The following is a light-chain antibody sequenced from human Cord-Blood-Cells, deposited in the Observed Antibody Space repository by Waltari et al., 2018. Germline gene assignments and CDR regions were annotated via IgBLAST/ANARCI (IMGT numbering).Light chain of an antibody. Sequence: EIVLSQSPATLTSSPGHRAPLSRRASQNVSSYLAWDQQKHGKAPRLLIYDASNRATGIPARFSGSGSGTDFTLTISSLEPEDFAVYYCQQRSNWPPSLTFGGGTKVEIK. CDR2: DAS. V-gene: IGKV3-11*01. CDR1: QNVSSY. CDR3: QQRSNWPPSLT. J-gene: IGKJ4*01.